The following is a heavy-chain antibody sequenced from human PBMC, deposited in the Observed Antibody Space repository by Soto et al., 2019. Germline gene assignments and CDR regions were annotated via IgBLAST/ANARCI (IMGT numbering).Heavy chain of an antibody. J-gene: IGHJ6*02. V-gene: IGHV1-18*01. Sequence: VQLVQSRGEVKKPGASVKVSCKTSGYSFTTYGISWVRQAPGQGLEWMGWISGYNGNTNYAQKLQGRVTMTTDTSTSTAHMELRSLRSDDTAVYYCAREGPAPYYYYGMDVWGQGSTVTVSS. CDR3: AREGPAPYYYYGMDV. CDR2: ISGYNGNT. CDR1: GYSFTTYG.